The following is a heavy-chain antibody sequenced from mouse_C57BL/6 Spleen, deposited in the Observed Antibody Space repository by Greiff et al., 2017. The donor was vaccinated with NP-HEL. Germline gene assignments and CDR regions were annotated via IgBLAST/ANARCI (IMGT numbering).Heavy chain of an antibody. J-gene: IGHJ1*03. CDR2: ISSGISTI. CDR1: GFTFSDYG. D-gene: IGHD1-1*01. Sequence: EVNVVESGGGLVKPGGSLKLSCAASGFTFSDYGMHWVRQAPEKGLEWVAYISSGISTIYYADTVKGRFTISRDNAKNTLFLQMTSLRSEDTAMYYCARPHYYGSSFLFWYFYVWGTGTTVTVSS. V-gene: IGHV5-17*01. CDR3: ARPHYYGSSFLFWYFYV.